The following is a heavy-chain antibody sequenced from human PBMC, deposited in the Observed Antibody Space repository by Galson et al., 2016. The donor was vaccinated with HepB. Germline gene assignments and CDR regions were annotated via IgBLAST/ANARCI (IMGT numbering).Heavy chain of an antibody. D-gene: IGHD3-16*01. CDR2: IKQDGSEK. CDR1: GFTFSSYW. V-gene: IGHV3-7*03. J-gene: IGHJ4*02. Sequence: SLRLSCAASGFTFSSYWMSWVRQAPGKGLEWVANIKQDGSEKYYVDSVKGRFTISRDNAKKSLYLQMNSLSAEDTAVYYCAKARPPGINYWGLGTLVTVSS. CDR3: AKARPPGINY.